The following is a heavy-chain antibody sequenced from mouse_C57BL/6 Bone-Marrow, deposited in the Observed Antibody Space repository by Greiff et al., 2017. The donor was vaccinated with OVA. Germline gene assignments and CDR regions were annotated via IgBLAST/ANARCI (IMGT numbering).Heavy chain of an antibody. V-gene: IGHV1-22*01. Sequence: VQLQQSGPELVKPGASVKMSCKASGYTFTDYNMHWVKQSHGKSLEWIGYINPNNGGTSYNQKFKGKATLTVSKSSSTAYMELRNLTSADSAVDYCARTTVERDYAMDYWGQGTSVTVSS. CDR2: INPNNGGT. J-gene: IGHJ4*01. CDR1: GYTFTDYN. CDR3: ARTTVERDYAMDY. D-gene: IGHD1-1*01.